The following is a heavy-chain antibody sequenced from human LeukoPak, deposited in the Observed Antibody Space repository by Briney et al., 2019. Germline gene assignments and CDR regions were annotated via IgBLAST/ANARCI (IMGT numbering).Heavy chain of an antibody. CDR3: ARVPGDYERLDP. CDR2: INPTGSST. Sequence: ASVKVSCKASGYSFTSHYMHWVRQAPGQGLEWLGLINPTGSSTLYAQKFQGRVTMTRDKSASTVYMELSSLRSEDTAVYYCARVPGDYERLDPWGQGTLVTVSS. D-gene: IGHD4-17*01. CDR1: GYSFTSHY. V-gene: IGHV1-46*01. J-gene: IGHJ5*02.